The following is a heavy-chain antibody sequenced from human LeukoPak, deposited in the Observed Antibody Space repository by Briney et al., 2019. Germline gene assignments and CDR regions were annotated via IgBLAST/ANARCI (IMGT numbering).Heavy chain of an antibody. CDR3: AGEGEYGESYS. D-gene: IGHD4-17*01. V-gene: IGHV4-30-2*01. Sequence: SQTLSLTCAVSGDSISYESYYWNWIRQAPGKGPEWIGNVYRGRTRLNPAYTSRVAISVDMSKSQVSLSLTSVTVADTAIYYCAGEGEYGESYSWGQGVLVIVSA. CDR1: GDSISYESYY. CDR2: VYRGRT. J-gene: IGHJ5*02.